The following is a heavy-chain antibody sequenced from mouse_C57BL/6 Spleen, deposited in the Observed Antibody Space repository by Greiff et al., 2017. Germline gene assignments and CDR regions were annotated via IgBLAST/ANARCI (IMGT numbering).Heavy chain of an antibody. Sequence: EVKLMEPGGDLVKPGGSLKLSCAASGFTFSSYGMSWVRQTPNKRRDWVATISSGGSYPYDPSCVKGRFTISRYNAKNTLYLQMSSLKSEDTAMYYCARQETAQAPYYFDYWGQGTTLTVSS. CDR3: ARQETAQAPYYFDY. J-gene: IGHJ2*01. V-gene: IGHV5-6*01. CDR2: ISSGGSYP. CDR1: GFTFSSYG. D-gene: IGHD3-2*02.